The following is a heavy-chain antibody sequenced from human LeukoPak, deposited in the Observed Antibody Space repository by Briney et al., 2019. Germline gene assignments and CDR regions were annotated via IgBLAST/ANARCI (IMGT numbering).Heavy chain of an antibody. CDR1: GFTFSSYS. CDR2: ISYDGNNE. J-gene: IGHJ4*02. V-gene: IGHV3-30*18. D-gene: IGHD2/OR15-2a*01. Sequence: GGSLRLSCAASGFTFSSYSMNWVRQAPGKGLEWVAVISYDGNNEYYADSVKGRFTISRDNSKNTLYLQMNSLRAEDTAVYYCAKIESLGYWGQGTLVTVSS. CDR3: AKIESLGY.